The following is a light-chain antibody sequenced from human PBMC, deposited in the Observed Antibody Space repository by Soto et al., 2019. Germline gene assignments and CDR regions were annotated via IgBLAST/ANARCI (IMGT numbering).Light chain of an antibody. CDR2: DAS. V-gene: IGKV1-5*01. CDR1: QTTNTW. CDR3: QQYISYTYT. Sequence: DIPMTQFPSTMSASVGDRVTITCRASQTTNTWLAWYQQKPGTAPKLLIYDASSLEGGVPSRFSASGSGNEFTLTISSLQPDDLATYYCQQYISYTYTFGQGTKVEIK. J-gene: IGKJ2*01.